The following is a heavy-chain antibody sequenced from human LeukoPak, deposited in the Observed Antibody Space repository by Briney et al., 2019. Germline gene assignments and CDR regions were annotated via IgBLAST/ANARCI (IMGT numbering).Heavy chain of an antibody. J-gene: IGHJ6*03. CDR3: ARGHYDFWSGPESYYYYYMDV. CDR2: IYTSGST. V-gene: IGHV4-4*07. CDR1: GGSISSYY. D-gene: IGHD3-3*01. Sequence: PSETLSLTCTVAGGSISSYYWSWIRQPAGKGLEWIGRIYTSGSTKYNPSLKRRVTISVEKSKNQFSLKLSSVTAADTAVYYCARGHYDFWSGPESYYYYYMDVWGKGTTVTVSS.